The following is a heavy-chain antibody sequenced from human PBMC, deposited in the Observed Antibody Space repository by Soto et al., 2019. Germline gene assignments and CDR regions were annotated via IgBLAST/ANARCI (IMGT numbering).Heavy chain of an antibody. CDR1: GFRFSSYA. CDR3: ARDQVHYDILTRQYPRRFDP. J-gene: IGHJ5*02. D-gene: IGHD3-9*01. Sequence: GGSLRLSCAASGFRFSSYALHWVRQAPGKGLEWVAVISSDGSSKTYADSVKGRFTISRDNSKNTLFLQMNSLRAEDTAVYYCARDQVHYDILTRQYPRRFDPWGQGTLVTVSS. V-gene: IGHV3-30-3*01. CDR2: ISSDGSSK.